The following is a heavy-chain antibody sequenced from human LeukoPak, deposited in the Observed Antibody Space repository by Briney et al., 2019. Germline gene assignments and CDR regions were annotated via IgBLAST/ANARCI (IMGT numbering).Heavy chain of an antibody. CDR3: VKESEDSSGWATRYYFDY. V-gene: IGHV3-9*01. J-gene: IGHJ4*02. CDR2: ITWNSDNL. Sequence: PGRSLRLSCGASGFTFDDYAMHWVRQAPGKGLEWVAGITWNSDNLDYAESVRGRFTISRDNAKNSLYLQMNSLRLEDTAFYYCVKESEDSSGWATRYYFDYWGQGSLVTVSS. D-gene: IGHD6-19*01. CDR1: GFTFDDYA.